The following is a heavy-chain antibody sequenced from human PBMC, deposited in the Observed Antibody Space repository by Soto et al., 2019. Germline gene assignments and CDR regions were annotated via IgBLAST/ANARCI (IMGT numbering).Heavy chain of an antibody. J-gene: IGHJ4*02. CDR2: ISSSSSTI. Sequence: EVQLVESGGGLVQPGGSLRLSCSASGFVFSTYSMNWVRQAPGKGLEWVSYISSSSSTIYYADSVQGRFTISRDNAKNSLYLQVNSLRDEDTAVYYCARPAGRVDYFDYWGQGTLVTVSS. CDR3: ARPAGRVDYFDY. V-gene: IGHV3-48*02. CDR1: GFVFSTYS. D-gene: IGHD2-15*01.